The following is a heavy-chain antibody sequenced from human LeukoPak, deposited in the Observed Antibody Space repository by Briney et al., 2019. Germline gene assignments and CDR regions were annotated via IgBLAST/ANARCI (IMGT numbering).Heavy chain of an antibody. V-gene: IGHV1-18*04. CDR2: ISTKNDKT. CDR3: ARSALKYYSSGSYF. D-gene: IGHD3-10*01. Sequence: ASVKVSCKASGYSFDNYGFSWMRQAPGQGLEWMGWISTKNDKTNYAPKFQDRVTMTTDTSTSTAYMELRNLRSDDTAVYYCARSALKYYSSGSYFWGQGTLVTVS. J-gene: IGHJ4*02. CDR1: GYSFDNYG.